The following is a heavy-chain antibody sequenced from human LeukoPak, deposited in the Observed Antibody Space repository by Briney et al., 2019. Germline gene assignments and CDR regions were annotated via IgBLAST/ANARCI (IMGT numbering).Heavy chain of an antibody. CDR2: MNSDGSST. Sequence: PGGSLRLTCAASGFTFSNYWMHWVRQAPGKGLVWVSRMNSDGSSTSYADSVKGRFTISRDNAKNTLYLQMNSLRVEDTAVHYCARSTYSGSRIHIWGQGTMVTVSS. D-gene: IGHD1-26*01. V-gene: IGHV3-74*01. J-gene: IGHJ3*02. CDR3: ARSTYSGSRIHI. CDR1: GFTFSNYW.